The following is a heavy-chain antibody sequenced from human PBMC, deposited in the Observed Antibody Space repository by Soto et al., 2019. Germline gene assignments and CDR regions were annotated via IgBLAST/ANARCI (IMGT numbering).Heavy chain of an antibody. CDR2: INTNTGNP. CDR3: AKDPLYGDYVYFDY. V-gene: IGHV7-4-1*01. CDR1: GYTFTSYG. Sequence: ASVKVSCKASGYTFTSYGISWVRQAPGQGLEWMGWINTNTGNPTYAQALTGRFVFSLDTSVSTAYLQICSLKAEDTAVYYCAKDPLYGDYVYFDYWGQGTLVTVSS. D-gene: IGHD4-17*01. J-gene: IGHJ4*02.